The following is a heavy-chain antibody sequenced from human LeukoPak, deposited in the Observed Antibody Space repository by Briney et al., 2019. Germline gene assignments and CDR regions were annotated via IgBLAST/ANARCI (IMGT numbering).Heavy chain of an antibody. CDR3: ARGRSDILTAYYI. Sequence: SETLPLTCAVSGDSISSGNWWSWVRQPPGKGLEWIGEIYHSGITNYHPSLKRRVTISVDKSKNQFSLKLTSVTAADTALYYCARGRSDILTAYYIWGQGTLVTVSS. D-gene: IGHD3-9*01. J-gene: IGHJ4*02. V-gene: IGHV4-4*02. CDR1: GDSISSGNW. CDR2: IYHSGIT.